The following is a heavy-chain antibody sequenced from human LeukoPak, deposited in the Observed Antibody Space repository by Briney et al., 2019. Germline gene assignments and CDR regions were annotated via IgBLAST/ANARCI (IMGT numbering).Heavy chain of an antibody. CDR1: GFTFSSYA. J-gene: IGHJ4*02. V-gene: IGHV3-30-3*02. CDR3: AKSNTYYYGSGSPNFDY. Sequence: GGSLRLSCAASGFTFSSYAMHWVRQAPGKGLEWVAAISYDGSNKYYADSVKGRFTISRDNSKNTLYLQMNSLRAEDTAVYYCAKSNTYYYGSGSPNFDYWGQGTLVTVSS. CDR2: ISYDGSNK. D-gene: IGHD3-10*01.